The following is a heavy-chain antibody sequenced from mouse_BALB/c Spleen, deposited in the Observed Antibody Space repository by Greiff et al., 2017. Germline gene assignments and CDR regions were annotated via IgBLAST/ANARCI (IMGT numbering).Heavy chain of an antibody. J-gene: IGHJ4*01. CDR2: INPSNGRT. CDR3: ARWVYDGYSLDY. V-gene: IGHV1S81*02. D-gene: IGHD2-3*01. Sequence: QVQLQQSGAELVKPGASVKLSCKASGYTFTSYWMHWVKQRPGQGLEWIGEINPSNGRTNYNEKFTSKATLTVDKSSSTAYMQLSSLTSEDSAVYYCARWVYDGYSLDYWGQGTSVTVSS. CDR1: GYTFTSYW.